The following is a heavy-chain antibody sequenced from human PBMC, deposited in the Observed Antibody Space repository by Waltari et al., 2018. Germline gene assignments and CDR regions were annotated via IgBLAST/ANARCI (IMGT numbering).Heavy chain of an antibody. CDR3: AREGEVVPAATDAFDI. CDR2: IIPSFGTA. D-gene: IGHD2-2*01. Sequence: QLVQSGAEVKRPGSSVKVSCKASGGTFSSYAFSWVRQAPGQGLEWMGGIIPSFGTANYAQKFQGRVTITADESTSTAYMELSSLGSEDTAVYYCAREGEVVPAATDAFDIWGQGTMVTVSS. J-gene: IGHJ3*02. CDR1: GGTFSSYA. V-gene: IGHV1-69*01.